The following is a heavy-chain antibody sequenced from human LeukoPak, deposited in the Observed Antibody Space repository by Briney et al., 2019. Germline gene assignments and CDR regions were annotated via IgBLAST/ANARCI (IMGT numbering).Heavy chain of an antibody. V-gene: IGHV3-48*02. CDR3: ARDSHFQTSSGYSFDY. CDR2: ISSGSITI. J-gene: IGHJ4*02. CDR1: GFTFSSYS. D-gene: IGHD3-22*01. Sequence: GGSLRLSCAASGFTFSSYSMNWVRQAPGKGLEWVSYISSGSITIYYAGSVKGRFTISRDNAKNSLYLQMNSLRDEDTAAYYCARDSHFQTSSGYSFDYWGQGTLVTVSS.